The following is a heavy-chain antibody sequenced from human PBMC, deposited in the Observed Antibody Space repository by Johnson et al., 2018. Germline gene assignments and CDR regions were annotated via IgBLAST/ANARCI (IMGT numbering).Heavy chain of an antibody. Sequence: VQLVQSGGGLVQPGGSLRLSCAASGFTFSTYWMSWVRQDPGKGLEWVANRKQDGSERYYVDSVKGRFTISRDNAKNSLYLQMNSLRAEDTAVYYCARPGSKLVAPDYYYYYMDGWGKGTTVTVSS. CDR1: GFTFSTYW. CDR2: RKQDGSER. J-gene: IGHJ6*03. CDR3: ARPGSKLVAPDYYYYYMDG. V-gene: IGHV3-7*01. D-gene: IGHD3-10*01.